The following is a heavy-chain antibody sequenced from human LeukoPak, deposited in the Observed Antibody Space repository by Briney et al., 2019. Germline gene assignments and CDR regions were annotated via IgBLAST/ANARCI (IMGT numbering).Heavy chain of an antibody. Sequence: KPGGSLRLSCAASGFTFSDYYMSWIRQAPGKGLEWVSSISSSSSYIYYADSVKGRFTISRDNAKNSLYLQMNSLRAEDTAVYYCARDLRSGYCSSTSCYYYYGMDVWGQGTTVTVSS. CDR1: GFTFSDYY. CDR2: ISSSSSYI. V-gene: IGHV3-11*06. D-gene: IGHD2-2*01. J-gene: IGHJ6*02. CDR3: ARDLRSGYCSSTSCYYYYGMDV.